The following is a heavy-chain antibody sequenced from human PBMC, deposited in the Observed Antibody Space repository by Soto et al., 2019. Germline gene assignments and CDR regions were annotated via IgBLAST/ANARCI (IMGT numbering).Heavy chain of an antibody. CDR2: ISSSSSYI. D-gene: IGHD2-15*01. J-gene: IGHJ4*02. V-gene: IGHV3-21*01. Sequence: PGGSLRLSCAASGFTFSSYSMNWVRQAPGKGLEWVSSISSSSSYIYYADSVKGRFTISRDNAKNSLYLQMNSLRAEDTAVYYCARDIGYCSGGSCYSGLWGQGTLVTVSS. CDR1: GFTFSSYS. CDR3: ARDIGYCSGGSCYSGL.